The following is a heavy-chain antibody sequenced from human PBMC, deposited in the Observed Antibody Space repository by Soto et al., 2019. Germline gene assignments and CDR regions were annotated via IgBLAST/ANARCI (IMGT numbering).Heavy chain of an antibody. CDR1: GFTFSSYG. Sequence: GGSLRLSCAASGFTFSSYGMHWVRQAPGKGLEWVAVISYDGSNKYYADSVKGRFTISRDNSKNTLYLQMNSLRAEDTAVYYCSKIFRQAGCSSTSCPAIFDFDYWGQGTLVTVSS. CDR2: ISYDGSNK. CDR3: SKIFRQAGCSSTSCPAIFDFDY. D-gene: IGHD2-2*01. V-gene: IGHV3-30*18. J-gene: IGHJ4*02.